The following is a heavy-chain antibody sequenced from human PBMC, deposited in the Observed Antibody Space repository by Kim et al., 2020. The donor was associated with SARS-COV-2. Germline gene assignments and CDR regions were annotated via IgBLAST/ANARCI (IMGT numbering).Heavy chain of an antibody. V-gene: IGHV5-10-1*01. D-gene: IGHD6-13*01. Sequence: PSSNGHVTITADKSISTAYLQWSSLKASETAMYYCARHGAAAGTEFDYWGQGTLVTVSS. J-gene: IGHJ4*02. CDR3: ARHGAAAGTEFDY.